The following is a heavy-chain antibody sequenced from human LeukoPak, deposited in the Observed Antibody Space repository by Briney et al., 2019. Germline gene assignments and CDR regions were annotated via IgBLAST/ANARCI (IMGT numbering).Heavy chain of an antibody. J-gene: IGHJ3*02. CDR1: GFTFSSYS. Sequence: GGSLRLSCAASGFTFSSYSMNWVRQAPGKGLEWVSYISFRSSTEYYADSVKGRFTISRDNAKNSLYLQMSSLRAEDTAVYYCARDNYVDAFDIWGQGTMVTVSS. CDR2: ISFRSSTE. V-gene: IGHV3-48*01. D-gene: IGHD3-10*02. CDR3: ARDNYVDAFDI.